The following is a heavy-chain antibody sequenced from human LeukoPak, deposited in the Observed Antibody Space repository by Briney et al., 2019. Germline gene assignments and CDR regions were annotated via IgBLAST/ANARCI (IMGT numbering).Heavy chain of an antibody. CDR1: GYTFTRYY. CDR2: IDPSGGST. V-gene: IGHV1-46*01. J-gene: IGHJ4*02. Sequence: ASVKVSCKASGYTFTRYYMHWVRQAPGQGLEWMRIIDPSGGSTSYAQNFQGGVTMTRDATTSTVYLELSSLRSEDTAVYYCARDFGEMPNYWGQGTLVTVSS. CDR3: ARDFGEMPNY. D-gene: IGHD5-24*01.